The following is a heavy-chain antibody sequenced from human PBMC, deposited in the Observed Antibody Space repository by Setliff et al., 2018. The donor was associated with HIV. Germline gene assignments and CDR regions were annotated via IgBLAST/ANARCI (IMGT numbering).Heavy chain of an antibody. CDR2: INHSGST. V-gene: IGHV4-34*01. J-gene: IGHJ4*01. CDR1: GGSFSGYY. CDR3: ARGRDYTGSWFRPFYLDF. D-gene: IGHD3-3*01. Sequence: TLSLTCAVYGGSFSGYYWNWIRQTPGKGLEWLGEINHSGSTAYNLALESRVSMSIDTSKNQFSLKLTSVTAADTAIYYCARGRDYTGSWFRPFYLDFWGHGNLVTVSS.